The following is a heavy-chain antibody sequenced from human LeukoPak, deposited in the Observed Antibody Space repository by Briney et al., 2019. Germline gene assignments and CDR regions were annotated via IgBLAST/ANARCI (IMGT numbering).Heavy chain of an antibody. CDR2: VYHSGST. CDR1: GGSVSSPTYF. CDR3: ARDRISHWLPGRFDP. V-gene: IGHV4-39*07. J-gene: IGHJ5*02. D-gene: IGHD6-19*01. Sequence: ASETLSLTCTVSGGSVSSPTYFWGWLRQPPGKGLEWIGSVYHSGSTFYSPSLKSRVTMSVDTSKNQFSLKLSSVTAADTAVYYCARDRISHWLPGRFDPWGQGTLVTVSS.